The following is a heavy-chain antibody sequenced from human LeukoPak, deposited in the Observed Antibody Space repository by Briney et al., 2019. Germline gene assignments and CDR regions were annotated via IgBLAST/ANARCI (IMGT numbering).Heavy chain of an antibody. CDR1: GFTFDDYA. Sequence: GGSLRLSCAASGFTFDDYAMHWVRQAPGKGLEWVSGISWNSGSIGYADSVKGRFTISRDNAKNSLYLQMNSLRAEDMALYYCAKAHSKVTRGEGTETPFDYWGQGTLVTVSS. D-gene: IGHD4-17*01. V-gene: IGHV3-9*03. CDR3: AKAHSKVTRGEGTETPFDY. J-gene: IGHJ4*02. CDR2: ISWNSGSI.